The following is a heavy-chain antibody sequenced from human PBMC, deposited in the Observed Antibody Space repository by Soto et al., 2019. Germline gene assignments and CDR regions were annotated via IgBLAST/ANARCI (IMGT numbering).Heavy chain of an antibody. V-gene: IGHV4-59*01. D-gene: IGHD3-3*01. CDR3: ARGGNDFWSGYYTFYFDY. CDR1: GASMSSYY. J-gene: IGHJ4*02. CDR2: IFHSGSS. Sequence: ETLSLTCNVSGASMSSYYWSWVRQPPGKGLEWIGYIFHSGSSNYSPSLKSRVTISIHTSKNQFSLKLSSVTAADTAVYYCARGGNDFWSGYYTFYFDYWGQGTLVTVSS.